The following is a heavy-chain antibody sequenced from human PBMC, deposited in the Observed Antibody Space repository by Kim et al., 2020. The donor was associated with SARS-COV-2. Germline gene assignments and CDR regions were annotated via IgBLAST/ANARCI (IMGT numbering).Heavy chain of an antibody. V-gene: IGHV3-23*01. CDR3: ANLRWLQLQIDF. CDR2: ISGSGGGT. J-gene: IGHJ4*02. D-gene: IGHD1-1*01. Sequence: GGSLRLSCAASGFTFSSYAMSWVRQAPGKGLEWLSVISGSGGGTYYADSVKGRFTISRDNSKNMLYLQMNSLRAEDTAVYYCANLRWLQLQIDFWGQGTLVTVSS. CDR1: GFTFSSYA.